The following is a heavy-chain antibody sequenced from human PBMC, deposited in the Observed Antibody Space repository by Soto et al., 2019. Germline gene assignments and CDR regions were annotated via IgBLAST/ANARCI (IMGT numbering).Heavy chain of an antibody. CDR2: TSYDGSKK. D-gene: IGHD3-9*01. CDR3: VRPEFLLFQISDPRVFYCHFDL. CDR1: GFTFSNYG. Sequence: GGSLRLSCAASGFTFSNYGMHWVRQAPGKGLEWVAITSYDGSKKDYGDSVKGRFTISRDNSKNTLDLQMNSLRAEDTAVYYCVRPEFLLFQISDPRVFYCHFDLWGRGTLVTVSS. J-gene: IGHJ2*01. V-gene: IGHV3-30*03.